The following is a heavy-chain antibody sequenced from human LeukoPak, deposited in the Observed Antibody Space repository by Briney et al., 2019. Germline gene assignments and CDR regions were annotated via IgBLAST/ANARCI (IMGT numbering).Heavy chain of an antibody. V-gene: IGHV4-59*01. D-gene: IGHD4-17*01. CDR2: VFYTGTT. J-gene: IGHJ4*02. CDR3: ARGITVTTTSDHLDF. CDR1: GDSISGYY. Sequence: SETLSLTCTVSGDSISGYYWNWIRQPPGKGLEWLGHVFYTGTTKYHPSLKSRIAISVDTSSNQFSLKLRSVTTADTAVYYCARGITVTTTSDHLDFWGQGILVTVPS.